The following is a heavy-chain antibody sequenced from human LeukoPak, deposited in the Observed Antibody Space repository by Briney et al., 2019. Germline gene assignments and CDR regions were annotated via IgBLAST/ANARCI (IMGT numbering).Heavy chain of an antibody. CDR1: GFTLSSYS. J-gene: IGHJ4*02. CDR3: ARGGGYQLLYGCDF. Sequence: GGSLRLSCAASGFTLSSYSMNWVRQAAGKGLEWVSSISSSSSYIYYADSVKGRFTISRDNSKNTLYLQMNSLRAEDTAVYYCARGGGYQLLYGCDFWGQGHLATVSS. CDR2: ISSSSSYI. V-gene: IGHV3-21*01. D-gene: IGHD2-2*02.